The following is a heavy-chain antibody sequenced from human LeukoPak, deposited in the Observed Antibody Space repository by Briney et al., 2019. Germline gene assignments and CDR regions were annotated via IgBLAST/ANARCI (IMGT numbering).Heavy chain of an antibody. V-gene: IGHV4-4*02. J-gene: IGHJ4*02. CDR3: ARGRRIAAAGNYYFDY. D-gene: IGHD6-13*01. CDR1: GSSISTNNW. Sequence: SETLSLTCAVSGSSISTNNWWSWVRQPPGKGLEWIGEIYHSGSTNYNPSLKSRVTISVDTSKNQFSLKLSSVTAADTAVYYCARGRRIAAAGNYYFDYWGQGTLVTVSS. CDR2: IYHSGST.